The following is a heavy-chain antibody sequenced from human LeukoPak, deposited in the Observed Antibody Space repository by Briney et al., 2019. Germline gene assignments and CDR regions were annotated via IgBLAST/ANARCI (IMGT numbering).Heavy chain of an antibody. D-gene: IGHD2-21*01. CDR1: GFAFSSYW. J-gene: IGHJ4*02. CDR2: INQDGNSQ. Sequence: GGSLRLSCEASGFAFSSYWASWLRQAPGNGLEWVANINQDGNSQNYVVSVRGRFTISKDNAKNSVYLQMNSLRAEDTAVYYCARSLWPEDYWGQGILVTVSS. V-gene: IGHV3-7*01. CDR3: ARSLWPEDY.